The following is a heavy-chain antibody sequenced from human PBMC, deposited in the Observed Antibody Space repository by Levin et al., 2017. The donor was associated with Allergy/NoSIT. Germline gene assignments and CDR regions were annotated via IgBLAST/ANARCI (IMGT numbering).Heavy chain of an antibody. J-gene: IGHJ4*02. V-gene: IGHV6-1*01. CDR1: GDSVSSNSAA. CDR2: TYYTSKWYN. D-gene: IGHD4-17*01. Sequence: SQTLSLTCAISGDSVSSNSAAWNWIRQSPSRGLEWLGRTYYTSKWYNDYALSVKSRITINPDTSKNQFSLRLHSVTPEDTAVYYCARYGLDYGDFNYWGQGTLVTVSS. CDR3: ARYGLDYGDFNY.